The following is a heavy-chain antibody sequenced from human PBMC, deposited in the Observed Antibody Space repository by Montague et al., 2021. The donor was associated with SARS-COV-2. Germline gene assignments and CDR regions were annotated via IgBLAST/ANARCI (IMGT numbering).Heavy chain of an antibody. D-gene: IGHD2-8*01. J-gene: IGHJ6*02. V-gene: IGHV3-21*01. Sequence: SLRLSCAASGFSFIHYNINWVRQVPGKGLEWVSRISGSGGYTYYADSVRGRFTISRDNDKNSLFLEMNSLRADDTALYYCARDNAILYWRLDVWGQGTTVTVS. CDR2: ISGSGGYT. CDR1: GFSFIHYN. CDR3: ARDNAILYWRLDV.